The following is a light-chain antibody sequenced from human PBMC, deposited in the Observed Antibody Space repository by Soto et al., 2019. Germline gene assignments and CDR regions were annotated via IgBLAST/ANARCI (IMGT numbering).Light chain of an antibody. J-gene: IGLJ1*01. CDR3: QSYDTSLSGYV. V-gene: IGLV1-40*01. CDR2: GNN. Sequence: QSVLTQPPSVSGAPGQRVTISCTGSSSNIGAGYDVHWYQQLPGTAPKLLIYGNNNRPSGVPDRFSGSKSGTSASLAITGLHAEDEADYHCQSYDTSLSGYVFGTGTKLTVL. CDR1: SSNIGAGYD.